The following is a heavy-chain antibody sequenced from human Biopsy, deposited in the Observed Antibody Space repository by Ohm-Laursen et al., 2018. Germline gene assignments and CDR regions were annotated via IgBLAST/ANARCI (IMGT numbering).Heavy chain of an antibody. J-gene: IGHJ3*02. V-gene: IGHV3-30*02. CDR2: IAYDGSNK. D-gene: IGHD6-19*01. CDR1: GFNFGNYG. Sequence: SLRLSCTASGFNFGNYGMHWVRQAPGKGLEWLAVIAYDGSNKYYAESVKGRFTISRDRSRDTVHLQMNSLRYEDTALYYCAKDGGQWLGGAFDIWGHGTMVSVSS. CDR3: AKDGGQWLGGAFDI.